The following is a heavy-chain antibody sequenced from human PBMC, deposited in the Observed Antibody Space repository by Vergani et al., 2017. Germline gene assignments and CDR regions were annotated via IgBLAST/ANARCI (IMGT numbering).Heavy chain of an antibody. CDR3: ARELGLMIRAMRPFDY. Sequence: QVQLVQSGAEVKKPGSSVKVSCKASGGTFSSYTISWVRQAPGQGLEWMGRIIPILGIANYAQKFQGRVTITAGKSTSTAYMELSSLRSEDTAVYYCARELGLMIRAMRPFDYWGQGTLVTVSS. CDR2: IIPILGIA. CDR1: GGTFSSYT. D-gene: IGHD3-10*01. J-gene: IGHJ4*02. V-gene: IGHV1-69*08.